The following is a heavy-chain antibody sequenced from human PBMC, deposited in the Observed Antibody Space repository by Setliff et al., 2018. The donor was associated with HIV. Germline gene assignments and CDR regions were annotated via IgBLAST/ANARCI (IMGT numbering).Heavy chain of an antibody. J-gene: IGHJ5*01. CDR3: ARGGNSRAAWFDS. D-gene: IGHD5-12*01. CDR1: GGSISSYF. V-gene: IGHV4-59*12. Sequence: SETLSLTCTVSGGSISSYFWSWIRQPPGKGLEWIGYMSYSGSTYYNPSLKSRIIMSVDTSKNQFSLKLTSVTAADTAVYYCARGGNSRAAWFDSWGQGTLVTAPQ. CDR2: MSYSGST.